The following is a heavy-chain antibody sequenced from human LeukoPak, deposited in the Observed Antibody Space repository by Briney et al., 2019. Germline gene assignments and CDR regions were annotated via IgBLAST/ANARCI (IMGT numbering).Heavy chain of an antibody. Sequence: GGSLRLSCAASGFTSSTYAMSWVRQAPGKGLEWVSAISGSGGSTYYADSVKGRFTISRDNSKNTLYLQMNRLRAEDTAVYYCAKDGDGSGSSFDYWGQGTLVTVSS. J-gene: IGHJ4*02. V-gene: IGHV3-23*01. D-gene: IGHD3-10*01. CDR2: ISGSGGST. CDR1: GFTSSTYA. CDR3: AKDGDGSGSSFDY.